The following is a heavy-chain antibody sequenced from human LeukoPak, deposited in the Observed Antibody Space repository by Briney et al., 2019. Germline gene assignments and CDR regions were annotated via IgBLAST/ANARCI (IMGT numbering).Heavy chain of an antibody. CDR3: TRIRGYSAYDFNY. J-gene: IGHJ4*02. V-gene: IGHV3-15*01. CDR1: GFSFKDAW. CDR2: IKSTTDGVTT. D-gene: IGHD5-12*01. Sequence: GGSLRLSCAASGFSFKDAWMSWVRQAPGKGLEWVGRIKSTTDGVTTDYAAPVKGRFTISRDDSRNTLYLQLNSLKTEDTALYYCTRIRGYSAYDFNYWGQGTLVTVSP.